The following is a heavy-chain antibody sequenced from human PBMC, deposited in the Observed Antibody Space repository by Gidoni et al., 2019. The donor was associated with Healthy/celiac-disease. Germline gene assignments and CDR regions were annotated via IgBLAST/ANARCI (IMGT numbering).Heavy chain of an antibody. CDR2: IWYDGSNK. CDR3: ARDPVEYSSSSNWFDP. D-gene: IGHD6-6*01. J-gene: IGHJ5*02. Sequence: QVQLVESGGGVVQPGRSLRLSCAASGFTFSRYGMHWVRQAPGKGLEWVAVIWYDGSNKYYADSVKGRFTISRDNSKNTLYLQMNSLRAEDTAVYYCARDPVEYSSSSNWFDPWGQGTLVTVSS. CDR1: GFTFSRYG. V-gene: IGHV3-33*01.